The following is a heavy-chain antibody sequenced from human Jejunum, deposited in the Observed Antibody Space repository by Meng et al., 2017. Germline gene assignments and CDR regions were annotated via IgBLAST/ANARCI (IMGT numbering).Heavy chain of an antibody. CDR2: IKQDGSEK. Sequence: GESLKISCAASGISFSTYWMIWVRQAPGKGLEWVANIKQDGSEKYSVDSVMGRFTISRDNAKNSLYLQMNSLRAEDTAVYYCARDLRYSDSSGYWSGAFDIWGQGTLVTVS. CDR1: GISFSTYW. CDR3: ARDLRYSDSSGYWSGAFDI. J-gene: IGHJ3*02. V-gene: IGHV3-7*01. D-gene: IGHD3-22*01.